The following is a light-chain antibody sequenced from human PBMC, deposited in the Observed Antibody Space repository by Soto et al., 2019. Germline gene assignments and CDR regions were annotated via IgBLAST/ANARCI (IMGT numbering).Light chain of an antibody. Sequence: QSALTQPPSASGSPGQSVTISCTGTSSDVGGYNFVSWFQQNPGKAPKLMIYEVNKRPSGVPDRFSGSKSGNTASLTVSGLQAEDEADYYCSSYAGSNNFVVFGGGTKLIVL. J-gene: IGLJ2*01. V-gene: IGLV2-8*01. CDR1: SSDVGGYNF. CDR2: EVN. CDR3: SSYAGSNNFVV.